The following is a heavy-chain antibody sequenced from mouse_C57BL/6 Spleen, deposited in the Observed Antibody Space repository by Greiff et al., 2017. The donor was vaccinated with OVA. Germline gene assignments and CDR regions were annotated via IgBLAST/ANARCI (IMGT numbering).Heavy chain of an antibody. V-gene: IGHV14-4*01. Sequence: EVQLQQSGAELVRPGASVKLSCTASGFNIKDDYMHWVKQRPEQGLEWIGWIDPENGDTEYASKFQGKATITADTSSITAYLQLSSLTSEDTAVYYCTTGDYDGVDYWGQGTTLTVSS. J-gene: IGHJ2*01. D-gene: IGHD2-4*01. CDR3: TTGDYDGVDY. CDR1: GFNIKDDY. CDR2: IDPENGDT.